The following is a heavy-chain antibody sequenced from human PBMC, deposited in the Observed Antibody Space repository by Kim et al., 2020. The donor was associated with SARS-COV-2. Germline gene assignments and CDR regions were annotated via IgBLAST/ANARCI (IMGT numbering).Heavy chain of an antibody. V-gene: IGHV1-2*02. CDR2: INPNSGGT. Sequence: ASVKVSCKASGYTFTGYYMHWVRQAPGQGLEWMGWINPNSGGTNYAQKFQGRVTMTRDTSISTAYMELSRLRSDDTAVYYCARGHSWAYSGSYYAFYWGQGTLVTVSS. CDR1: GYTFTGYY. J-gene: IGHJ4*02. CDR3: ARGHSWAYSGSYYAFY. D-gene: IGHD1-26*01.